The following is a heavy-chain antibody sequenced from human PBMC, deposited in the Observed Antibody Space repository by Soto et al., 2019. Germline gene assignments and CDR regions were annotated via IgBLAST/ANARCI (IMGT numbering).Heavy chain of an antibody. Sequence: GGSLRLSCAASGFTFSSYAMHWVRQAPGKGLEWVAVISYDGSNKYYADSVKGRFTISRDNSKNTLYLQMNSLRAEDTAVYYCARGGGYYYDSSGQMGYFDYWGQGTLVTVSS. CDR3: ARGGGYYYDSSGQMGYFDY. D-gene: IGHD3-22*01. V-gene: IGHV3-30-3*01. CDR1: GFTFSSYA. CDR2: ISYDGSNK. J-gene: IGHJ4*02.